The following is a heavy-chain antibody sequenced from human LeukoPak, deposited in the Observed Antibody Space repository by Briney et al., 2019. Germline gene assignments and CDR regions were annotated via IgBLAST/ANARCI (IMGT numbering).Heavy chain of an antibody. J-gene: IGHJ4*02. CDR2: IYYSGSS. CDR3: ARDFQAAPGTARYFDY. D-gene: IGHD6-13*01. CDR1: GGSISSAGYY. V-gene: IGHV4-31*03. Sequence: SETLSLTCTVSGGSISSAGYYWTWIRQHPGKGLEWVGYIYYSGSSYYNPSLESRVSISVDTSKNQFSLKLSSVTTAGTAVYYCARDFQAAPGTARYFDYWGQGTLVTVSS.